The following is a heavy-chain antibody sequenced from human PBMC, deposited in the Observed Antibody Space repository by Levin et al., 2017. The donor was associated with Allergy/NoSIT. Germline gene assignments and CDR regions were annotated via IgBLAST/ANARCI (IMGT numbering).Heavy chain of an antibody. V-gene: IGHV3-11*01. CDR2: ISSSGSTI. J-gene: IGHJ5*02. CDR3: ARDQRYDFWSAYYSWFDP. CDR1: GFTFSDYY. Sequence: GESLKISCAASGFTFSDYYMNWIRQAPGKGLERVSYISSSGSTIYYADSVKGRFTISRDNAKNSLYLQMNSLRAEDTAVYYCARDQRYDFWSAYYSWFDPWGQGTLVTVSS. D-gene: IGHD3-3*01.